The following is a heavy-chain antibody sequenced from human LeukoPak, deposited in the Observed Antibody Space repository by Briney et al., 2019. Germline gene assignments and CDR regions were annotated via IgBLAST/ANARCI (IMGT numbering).Heavy chain of an antibody. D-gene: IGHD1-14*01. Sequence: SETLSLTCTVSGGSISSYYWTWIRQPPGKGLEWIGYIYYSGTTNYNPSLKSRVTMSVDTSNNQFSLKLSSVTAADTAVYYCARRRTGTYYFDYWGQGTLVTVSS. V-gene: IGHV4-59*12. CDR2: IYYSGTT. CDR3: ARRRTGTYYFDY. CDR1: GGSISSYY. J-gene: IGHJ4*02.